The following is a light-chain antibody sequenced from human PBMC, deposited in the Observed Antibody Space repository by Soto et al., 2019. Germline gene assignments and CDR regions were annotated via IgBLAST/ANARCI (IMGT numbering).Light chain of an antibody. V-gene: IGKV3-11*01. Sequence: IVFTHSPATLSLSPGERATLSCSPTETVRNNLAWYQQRPGPAPRLLIYDASSRATGIPARFSGSGSGTDFTLTISSLEPEDFAVYYCQQHSNWPLTFRGGTKVDI. CDR2: DAS. CDR3: QQHSNWPLT. J-gene: IGKJ4*01. CDR1: ETVRNN.